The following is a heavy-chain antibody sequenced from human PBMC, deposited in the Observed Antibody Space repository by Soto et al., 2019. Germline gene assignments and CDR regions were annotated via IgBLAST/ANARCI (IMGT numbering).Heavy chain of an antibody. CDR3: AKSRSQTGTVYYFDY. D-gene: IGHD3-10*01. J-gene: IGHJ4*02. CDR1: GFTLSSYG. V-gene: IGHV3-30*18. CDR2: ISYDGSNK. Sequence: LRLSCAASGFTLSSYGMHWVRQAPGKGLEWVAVISYDGSNKYYADSVKGRFTISRDNSKNTLYLQMNSLRAEDTAVYYCAKSRSQTGTVYYFDYWGQGTLVTVSS.